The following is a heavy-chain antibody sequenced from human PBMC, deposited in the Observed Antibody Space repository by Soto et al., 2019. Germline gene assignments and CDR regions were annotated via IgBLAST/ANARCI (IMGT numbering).Heavy chain of an antibody. CDR2: IGTDGNT. V-gene: IGHV3-13*01. Sequence: VHLVESGGGLVQPGGSLRLSCAVSGFTFSSYDMHWVRQRTGKGLEWVSAIGTDGNTYYTASVKGRFTISRENVKNSLYLQMDSLRAEDTAVYYCARDRGPYDYFAMDVWGQGTTVTVSS. CDR1: GFTFSSYD. D-gene: IGHD3-9*01. CDR3: ARDRGPYDYFAMDV. J-gene: IGHJ6*02.